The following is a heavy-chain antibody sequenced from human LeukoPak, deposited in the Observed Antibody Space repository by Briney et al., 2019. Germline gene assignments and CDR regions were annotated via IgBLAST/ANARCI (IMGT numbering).Heavy chain of an antibody. J-gene: IGHJ4*02. V-gene: IGHV3-74*01. CDR3: AGRYCSGTSCYFY. CDR1: GFTFSSYW. D-gene: IGHD2-2*01. Sequence: GGSLRLSCAASGFTFSSYWMHWVRQAPGKGLVWASRIKRDGSSTSYADSVKDRFTISRDNAKNTLYLQTNSLRAEDTAVYYCAGRYCSGTSCYFYWGQGTLVTVSS. CDR2: IKRDGSST.